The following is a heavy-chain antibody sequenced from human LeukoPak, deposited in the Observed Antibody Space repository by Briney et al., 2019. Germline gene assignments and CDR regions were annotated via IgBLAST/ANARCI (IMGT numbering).Heavy chain of an antibody. J-gene: IGHJ5*02. CDR1: GVSFSGYY. CDR2: INHSGST. V-gene: IGHV4-34*01. D-gene: IGHD3-10*01. CDR3: ARGPRRFGFDP. Sequence: SETLSLTCAVYGVSFSGYYWSWIRQPPGKGLEWIGEINHSGSTNYNPSLKSRVAISVDTYKNQFSLKLSSVTAADTAVYYCARGPRRFGFDPWGQGTLVTVSS.